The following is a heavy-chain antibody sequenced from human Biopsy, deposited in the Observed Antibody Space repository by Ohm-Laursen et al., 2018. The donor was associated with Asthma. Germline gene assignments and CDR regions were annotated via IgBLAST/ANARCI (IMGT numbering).Heavy chain of an antibody. CDR1: GFTFGAFW. CDR2: ISSTSTYI. D-gene: IGHD3-16*01. V-gene: IGHV3-21*01. Sequence: SLRLSCAASGFTFGAFWMSWGRQTPGKGLEWVSSISSTSTYIYYADSVKGRFTISRDNAKNSLYLQMNSLRAEDTAVYYCARDFSRAIMIGGGREHYFDFWGQGTLVTVSS. CDR3: ARDFSRAIMIGGGREHYFDF. J-gene: IGHJ4*02.